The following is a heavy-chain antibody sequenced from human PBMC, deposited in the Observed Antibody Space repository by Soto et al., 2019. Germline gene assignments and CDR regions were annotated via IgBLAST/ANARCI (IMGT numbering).Heavy chain of an antibody. CDR3: ARDDTYGDYADY. J-gene: IGHJ4*02. V-gene: IGHV4-4*07. D-gene: IGHD4-17*01. CDR2: IYTSGST. Sequence: SETLSLTCTVSGGSISSYYWSWIRQPAGKGLEWIGRIYTSGSTNYNTSLKSRVTMSVDTSKNQFSLKLSSVTAADTAVYYCARDDTYGDYADYWGQGTLVTVSS. CDR1: GGSISSYY.